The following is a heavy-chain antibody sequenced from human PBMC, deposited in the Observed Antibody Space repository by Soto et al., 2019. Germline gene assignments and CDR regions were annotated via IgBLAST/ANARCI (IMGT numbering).Heavy chain of an antibody. CDR2: ISGSGGST. D-gene: IGHD2-15*01. CDR3: AKYSRRNHYYYYGMDV. J-gene: IGHJ6*02. V-gene: IGHV3-23*01. CDR1: GFTFSSYA. Sequence: GGSLRLSCAASGFTFSSYAMSWVRQAPGKGLEWVSAISGSGGSTYYADSVKGRFTISRDNSKNTLYLQMNGLRAEDTAVYYCAKYSRRNHYYYYGMDVWGQGTTVTVSS.